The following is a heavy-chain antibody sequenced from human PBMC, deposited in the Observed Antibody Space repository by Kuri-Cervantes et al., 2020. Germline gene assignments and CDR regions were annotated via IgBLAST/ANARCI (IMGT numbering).Heavy chain of an antibody. CDR3: ARDSADLYYFDY. J-gene: IGHJ4*02. CDR1: GGSISSYF. CDR2: IYSSGST. V-gene: IGHV4-59*12. Sequence: GSLRLSCTVSGGSISSYFWSWIRQPPGKGLEWIGYIYSSGSTNYNPSLKSRVTISVDTSKNQFSLKLSSVTAADTAVYYCARDSADLYYFDYWGQGTLVTVSS.